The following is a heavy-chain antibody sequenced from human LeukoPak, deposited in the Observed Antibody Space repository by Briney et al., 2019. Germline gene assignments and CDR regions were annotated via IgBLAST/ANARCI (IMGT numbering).Heavy chain of an antibody. Sequence: GGSLRLSCAVSGFTFNSYNMNWVRQAPGKGLEWVSYISVSSSTIYFADSVKGRFTISRDNAKNSLYLQMNSLRDDDTAVYYCARLGLGYYFDYWGQGTLVTVSS. V-gene: IGHV3-48*02. CDR1: GFTFNSYN. CDR2: ISVSSSTI. D-gene: IGHD5-12*01. CDR3: ARLGLGYYFDY. J-gene: IGHJ4*02.